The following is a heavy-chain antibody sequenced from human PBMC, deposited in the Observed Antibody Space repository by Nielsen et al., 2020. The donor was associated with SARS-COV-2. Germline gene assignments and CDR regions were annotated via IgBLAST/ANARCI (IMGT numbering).Heavy chain of an antibody. CDR2: IKPDGSER. V-gene: IGHV3-7*03. CDR3: ARYGHYCFAH. J-gene: IGHJ4*02. D-gene: IGHD4-17*01. Sequence: GESLKISCSASGFSLRRDWMSWVRQAPGKGLEWVANIKPDGSERNYVDSVKGRFTISRDNAMNSLYLQMSSLRAEDTAVYYCARYGHYCFAHWGQGTLVTASS. CDR1: GFSLRRDW.